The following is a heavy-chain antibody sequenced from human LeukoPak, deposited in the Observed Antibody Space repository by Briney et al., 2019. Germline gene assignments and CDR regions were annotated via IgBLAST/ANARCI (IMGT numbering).Heavy chain of an antibody. CDR2: MNPNSGKT. CDR3: ARDYYGMGAADY. Sequence: ASVKVSCKASGYTFSSYDINWVRQATGQGLEWMGWMNPNSGKTGYAQKFQGRVTMTRSTSISTAYMELSSLRSEDTAVYYCARDYYGMGAADYWGQGTLVTVSS. D-gene: IGHD3-10*01. J-gene: IGHJ4*02. CDR1: GYTFSSYD. V-gene: IGHV1-8*01.